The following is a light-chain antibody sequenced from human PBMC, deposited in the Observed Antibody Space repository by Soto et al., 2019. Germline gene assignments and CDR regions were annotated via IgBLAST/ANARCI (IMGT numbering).Light chain of an antibody. CDR1: QGIASY. Sequence: IQLNQSPSSLSANVGDRVTVTCRASQGIASYLAWYQQKPGQAPNLLIYAASTLQSGVPSRFSGSGSGTDFTLTISSLQPEDFATYYCQQLNSYPLTFGGGTKVDI. V-gene: IGKV1-9*01. J-gene: IGKJ4*01. CDR3: QQLNSYPLT. CDR2: AAS.